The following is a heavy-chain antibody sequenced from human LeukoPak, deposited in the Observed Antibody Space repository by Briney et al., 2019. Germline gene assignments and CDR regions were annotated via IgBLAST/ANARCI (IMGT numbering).Heavy chain of an antibody. CDR1: GYTFTAYY. Sequence: GASVKVSCKAFGYTFTAYYMHWVRQAPGQGLEWMGWINPNSGGTNYAQKFQGRVTMTRDTSISTAYMELSRLRSDDTAVYYCASDVNGSGSDYYYYGMDVWGQGTTVTVSS. J-gene: IGHJ6*02. D-gene: IGHD3-10*01. V-gene: IGHV1-2*02. CDR3: ASDVNGSGSDYYYYGMDV. CDR2: INPNSGGT.